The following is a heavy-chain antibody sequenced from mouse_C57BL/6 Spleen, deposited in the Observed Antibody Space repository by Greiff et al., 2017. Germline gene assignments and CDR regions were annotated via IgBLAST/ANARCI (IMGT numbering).Heavy chain of an antibody. D-gene: IGHD1-1*01. CDR1: GYSITSGYY. CDR3: ARDSPFITTVVHFDY. J-gene: IGHJ2*01. V-gene: IGHV3-6*01. Sequence: EVQLVESGPGLVKPSQSLSLTCSVTGYSITSGYYWNWIRQFPGNKLEWMGYISYDGSNNYNPSLKNRISITRDTSKNQFFLKLNSVTTEDTATYYCARDSPFITTVVHFDYWGQGTTLTVSS. CDR2: ISYDGSN.